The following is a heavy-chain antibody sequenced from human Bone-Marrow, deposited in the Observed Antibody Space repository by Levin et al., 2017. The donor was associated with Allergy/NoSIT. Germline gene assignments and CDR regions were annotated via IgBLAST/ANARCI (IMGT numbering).Heavy chain of an antibody. V-gene: IGHV3-23*01. Sequence: GGSLRLSCAASGFTFSSYAMSWVRQAPGKGLEWVSAISGSGGSTYYADSVKGRFTISRDNSKNTLYLQMNSLRAEDTAVYYCAKALRESSRLRFLEWLAIPLDYWGQGTLVTVSS. J-gene: IGHJ4*02. D-gene: IGHD3-3*01. CDR1: GFTFSSYA. CDR3: AKALRESSRLRFLEWLAIPLDY. CDR2: ISGSGGST.